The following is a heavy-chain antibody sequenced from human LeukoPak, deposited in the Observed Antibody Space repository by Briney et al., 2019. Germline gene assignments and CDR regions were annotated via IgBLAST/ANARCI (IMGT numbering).Heavy chain of an antibody. CDR2: IKQDGSEK. J-gene: IGHJ4*02. D-gene: IGHD6-13*01. CDR1: GFTFSSYW. Sequence: GGSLRLSCAASGFTFSSYWMSWVRQAPGKGLEWVANIKQDGSEKYYVDSVKGRFTISRDNAKNSLYLQMNSLRAEDTAVYYCARALVSGQYSSSWYFGVVPPPFDHWGQGTLVTVSS. V-gene: IGHV3-7*01. CDR3: ARALVSGQYSSSWYFGVVPPPFDH.